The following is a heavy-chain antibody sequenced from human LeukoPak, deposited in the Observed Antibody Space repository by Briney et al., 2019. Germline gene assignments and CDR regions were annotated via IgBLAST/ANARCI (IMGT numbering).Heavy chain of an antibody. CDR2: MNPNSGNT. D-gene: IGHD2-8*01. Sequence: ASVKVSCKASGYTFTSYDINWVRQATGQGLEWMGWMNPNSGNTGYAQKFQGRVTITRNTSISTAYMELSSLRSEDTAVYYCARVSSPRGDYYYYMDVWGKGTTVTVSS. J-gene: IGHJ6*03. CDR1: GYTFTSYD. CDR3: ARVSSPRGDYYYYMDV. V-gene: IGHV1-8*03.